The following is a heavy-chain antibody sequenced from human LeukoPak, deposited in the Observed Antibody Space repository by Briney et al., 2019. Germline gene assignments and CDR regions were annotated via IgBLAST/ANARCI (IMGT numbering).Heavy chain of an antibody. CDR2: INHSGST. J-gene: IGHJ4*02. D-gene: IGHD5-12*01. CDR1: GGSFSGYY. V-gene: IGHV4-34*01. Sequence: SETLSLTCAVYGGSFSGYYWSWIRQPPGKGLEWIGEINHSGSTNYNPSLKSRVTISVDTSKNQFSLKLSSVTAADTAVYYCARGRGYDSFDYWGQGTLVTVSS. CDR3: ARGRGYDSFDY.